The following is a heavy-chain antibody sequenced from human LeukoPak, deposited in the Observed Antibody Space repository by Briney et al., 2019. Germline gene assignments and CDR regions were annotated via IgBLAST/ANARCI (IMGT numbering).Heavy chain of an antibody. Sequence: KPPETLSLTCTVSGDSIRSYYWSWIRQPPGKGLEWIGYIYSSGSTDCNPSLKSRVTISVDTSKRQFSLKLSAVTAADTAVYYCARASQVNYFEIWGRGTVVTVSS. CDR3: ARASQVNYFEI. CDR1: GDSIRSYY. CDR2: IYSSGST. J-gene: IGHJ4*02. V-gene: IGHV4-59*12.